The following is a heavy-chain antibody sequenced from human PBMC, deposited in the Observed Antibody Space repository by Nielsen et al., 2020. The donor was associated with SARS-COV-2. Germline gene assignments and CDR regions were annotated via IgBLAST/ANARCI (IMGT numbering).Heavy chain of an antibody. CDR2: IYSGGSST. J-gene: IGHJ4*02. V-gene: IGHV3-23*03. D-gene: IGHD4-17*01. CDR1: GFTFSSYA. Sequence: GGSLRLSCAASGFTFSSYAMSWVRQAPGKGLEWVSVIYSGGSSTYYADSVKGRFTISRDNSKNTLYLQMNSLRAEDTAVYYCAKDGRDDYGDYGSDWGQGTLVTVSS. CDR3: AKDGRDDYGDYGSD.